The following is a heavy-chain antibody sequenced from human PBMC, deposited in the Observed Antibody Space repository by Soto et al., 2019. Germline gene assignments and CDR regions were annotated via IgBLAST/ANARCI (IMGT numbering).Heavy chain of an antibody. Sequence: ASVKVSCKDSEYTFTSYTMHWVRQAPGQRLEWMGWINGGNGNTKYSQKFQGRVTITRDTSASTAYMELSSLRSDDTAVYYCARELQGLYYFDYWGQGTLVTATS. J-gene: IGHJ4*02. CDR1: EYTFTSYT. CDR3: ARELQGLYYFDY. CDR2: INGGNGNT. D-gene: IGHD4-4*01. V-gene: IGHV1-3*01.